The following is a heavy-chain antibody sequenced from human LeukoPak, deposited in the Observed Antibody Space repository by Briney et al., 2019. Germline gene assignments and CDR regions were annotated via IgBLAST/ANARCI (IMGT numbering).Heavy chain of an antibody. CDR2: ISGSGDGT. D-gene: IGHD5-24*01. CDR1: GFTFSSYA. V-gene: IGHV3-23*01. Sequence: GGSLRLSCAASGFTFSSYAVTWVRQAPGKGLEWVSGISGSGDGTFYADSVKGRFTISRDNSKNALYLQMNSLRAEDMAVYYCATCRNGYNLLDYWGQGTLVTVSS. CDR3: ATCRNGYNLLDY. J-gene: IGHJ4*02.